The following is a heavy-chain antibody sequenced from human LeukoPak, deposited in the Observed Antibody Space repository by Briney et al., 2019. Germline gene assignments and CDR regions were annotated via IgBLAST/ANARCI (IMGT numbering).Heavy chain of an antibody. V-gene: IGHV1-8*01. CDR1: GYTFTSYD. CDR3: ARGLGGSYGYYYYYYMDV. CDR2: MNPNSGNT. D-gene: IGHD3-16*01. J-gene: IGHJ6*03. Sequence: ASVKVSCKASGYTFTSYDINWVRQATGQGLEWMGWMNPNSGNTGYAQKFQGRVTMTRNTSISTAYMELSSLRSEDTAVYYCARGLGGSYGYYYYYYMDVWGKGTTVTVSS.